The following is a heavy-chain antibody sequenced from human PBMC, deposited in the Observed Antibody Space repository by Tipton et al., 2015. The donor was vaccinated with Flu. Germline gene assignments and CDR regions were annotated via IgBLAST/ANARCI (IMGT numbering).Heavy chain of an antibody. V-gene: IGHV1-69*01. Sequence: QLVQSGAEVKKPGSSVKVSCKASGGTFSSYAISWVRQAPGQGLEWMGGIIPIFGTANYAQKFQGRVTITADESTSTAYMELSSLRSEDTAVYYCARGATVVVVAVLLGAFDIWGQGTMVTVSS. CDR2: IIPIFGTA. D-gene: IGHD2-15*01. CDR1: GGTFSSYA. CDR3: ARGATVVVVAVLLGAFDI. J-gene: IGHJ3*02.